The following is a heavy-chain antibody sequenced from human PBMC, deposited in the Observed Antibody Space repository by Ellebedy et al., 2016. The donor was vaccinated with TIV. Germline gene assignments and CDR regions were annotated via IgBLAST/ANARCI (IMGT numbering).Heavy chain of an antibody. J-gene: IGHJ6*02. CDR1: GYTFTNYG. Sequence: AASVKVSCKASGYTFTNYGVAWVRQAPGQGLEWMGWISGYNGDSRYAQNLQGRVTMTADTSTSTAYMDLRSLISDDTAIYYCARSGRYCNTFTCLVDVWGQGTEVTVSS. CDR2: ISGYNGDS. CDR3: ARSGRYCNTFTCLVDV. D-gene: IGHD3-10*01. V-gene: IGHV1-18*04.